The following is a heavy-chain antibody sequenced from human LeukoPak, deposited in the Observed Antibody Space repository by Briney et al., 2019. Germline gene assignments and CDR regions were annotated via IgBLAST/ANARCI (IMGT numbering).Heavy chain of an antibody. CDR1: GFTFSSYW. V-gene: IGHV3-7*01. D-gene: IGHD3-22*01. Sequence: GGSLRLSCAASGFTFSSYWMSWVRQAPGKGLEWVANIKQDGSEKYYVDSVKGRFTISRDNAKNSLYLQMNSLRAEDTAVYYCASGLLGYYDSSGHDYWGQGTLVTVSS. J-gene: IGHJ4*02. CDR3: ASGLLGYYDSSGHDY. CDR2: IKQDGSEK.